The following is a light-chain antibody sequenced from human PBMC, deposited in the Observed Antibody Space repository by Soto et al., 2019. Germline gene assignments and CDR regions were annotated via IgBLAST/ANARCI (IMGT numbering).Light chain of an antibody. Sequence: EIVLTQSPGTLSLSPGERATLSCRASQSVSSSYLAWYQQQPGQAPRLLSYGASSRATGIPDRFSGSGSGTDFTRTISRLDPEDFAVYYCQQYGSSTGLTFGGGTKVEIK. CDR2: GAS. V-gene: IGKV3-20*01. CDR1: QSVSSSY. CDR3: QQYGSSTGLT. J-gene: IGKJ4*01.